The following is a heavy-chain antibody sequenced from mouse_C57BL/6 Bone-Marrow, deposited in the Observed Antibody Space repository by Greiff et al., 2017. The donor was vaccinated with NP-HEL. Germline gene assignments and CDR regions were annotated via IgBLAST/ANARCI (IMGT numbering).Heavy chain of an antibody. D-gene: IGHD1-1*01. CDR3: ARPFYYYGSSPYYFDY. J-gene: IGHJ2*01. V-gene: IGHV5-6*02. CDR2: ISSGGSYT. Sequence: DVMLVESGGDLVKPGGSLKLSCAASGFTFSSYGMSWVRQTPDKRLEWVATISSGGSYTYYPDSVKGRFTISRDNAKNTLYLQMSSLKSEDTAMYYCARPFYYYGSSPYYFDYWGQGTTLTVSS. CDR1: GFTFSSYG.